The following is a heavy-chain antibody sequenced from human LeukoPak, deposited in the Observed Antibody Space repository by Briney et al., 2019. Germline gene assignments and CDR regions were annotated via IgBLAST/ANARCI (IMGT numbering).Heavy chain of an antibody. V-gene: IGHV3-30*18. J-gene: IGHJ5*02. D-gene: IGHD4-11*01. CDR3: AKDYTVTINDLNWFDP. CDR2: ISYDGSNK. CDR1: GFTFSSYG. Sequence: QSGGSLRLSCAASGFTFSSYGMHWVRQAPGKGLEWVAVISYDGSNKYYADSVKGRFTISRDNSKNTLYLQMNSLRAEDTAVYYCAKDYTVTINDLNWFDPWGQGTLVTVSS.